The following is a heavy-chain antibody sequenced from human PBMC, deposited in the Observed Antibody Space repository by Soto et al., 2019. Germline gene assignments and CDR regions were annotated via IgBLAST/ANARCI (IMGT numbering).Heavy chain of an antibody. CDR3: ARGAPYCSGGSCFGADY. CDR2: ISSSSSTI. Sequence: GGSLRLSCAASGFTLRTYSMNWVRQAPGKGLGWVSYISSSSSTIYYADSVKGRFTISRDNAKNSLYLQMNSLRDEDTAVYYCARGAPYCSGGSCFGADYWGQGTPVTVSS. CDR1: GFTLRTYS. D-gene: IGHD2-15*01. J-gene: IGHJ4*02. V-gene: IGHV3-48*02.